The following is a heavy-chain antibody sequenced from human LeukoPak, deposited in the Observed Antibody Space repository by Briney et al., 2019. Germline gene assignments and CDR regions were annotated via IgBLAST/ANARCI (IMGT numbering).Heavy chain of an antibody. Sequence: SETLSLTCTVSGDSISSGDYYWSWIRQPAGKGLEWIGRISSSGSNNYNPSLKSRVTISVDTSKNQFSLKLSSVTAADTAVYYCAREPINDYVWGSYRYGFDYWGQGTLVTVSS. V-gene: IGHV4-61*02. CDR3: AREPINDYVWGSYRYGFDY. D-gene: IGHD3-16*02. CDR2: ISSSGSN. CDR1: GDSISSGDYY. J-gene: IGHJ4*02.